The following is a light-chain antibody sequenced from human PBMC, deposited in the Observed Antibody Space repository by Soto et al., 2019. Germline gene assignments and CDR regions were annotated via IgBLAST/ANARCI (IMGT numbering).Light chain of an antibody. V-gene: IGKV3-15*01. CDR1: HGISSH. Sequence: EVVMTQSPATLSVSPGERATLSCRASHGISSHLAWYQQKPGQPPRLLIYGASTRATGVPARFSGSGSGTEFTLTISGLQSEDFAVYFCQQYKNWPPISFGQGTRLEIK. CDR2: GAS. CDR3: QQYKNWPPIS. J-gene: IGKJ5*01.